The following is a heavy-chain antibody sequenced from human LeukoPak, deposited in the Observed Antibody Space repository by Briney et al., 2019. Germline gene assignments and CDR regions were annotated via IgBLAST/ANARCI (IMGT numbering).Heavy chain of an antibody. V-gene: IGHV1-18*01. D-gene: IGHD3-22*01. Sequence: ASVKVSCKASGYTSTSYGISWVRQAPGQGLEWMGWISTYDGNTNYAQKLQGRVTMTTDTSTSTAYMELRSLRSDDTAVYYCARDIGEDYYDSSGYLDFWGQGALVTVSS. J-gene: IGHJ4*02. CDR2: ISTYDGNT. CDR1: GYTSTSYG. CDR3: ARDIGEDYYDSSGYLDF.